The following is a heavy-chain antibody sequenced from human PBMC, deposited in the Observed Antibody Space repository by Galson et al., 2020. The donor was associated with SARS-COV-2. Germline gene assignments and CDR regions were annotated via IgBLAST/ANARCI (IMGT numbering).Heavy chain of an antibody. CDR2: IYSGGST. CDR1: GFTVSSNY. CDR3: ARVQNHYYYDSSGYPTPEIYFDY. J-gene: IGHJ4*02. D-gene: IGHD3-22*01. V-gene: IGHV3-53*01. Sequence: GGSLRLSSAASGFTVSSNYMSWVRQAPGKGLEWVSVIYSGGSTYYADSVKGRFTISRDNSKNTLYLQMNSLRAEDTAVYYCARVQNHYYYDSSGYPTPEIYFDYWGQGTLVTVSS.